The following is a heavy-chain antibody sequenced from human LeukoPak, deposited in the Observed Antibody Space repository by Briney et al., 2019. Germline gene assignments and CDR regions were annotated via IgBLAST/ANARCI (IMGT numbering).Heavy chain of an antibody. CDR3: ARVVDYYGSGTSYSLDT. D-gene: IGHD3-10*01. V-gene: IGHV3-33*01. CDR1: GFTFSSYG. CDR2: IWYDGSIQ. Sequence: PGRSLRLSCAASGFTFSSYGMHWVRQAPGKGLEWVAAIWYDGSIQYYADSVKGRFTISRDNSKNTLYLQMDSLRAEDTAVYYCARVVDYYGSGTSYSLDTWGQGTLVTVSS. J-gene: IGHJ5*02.